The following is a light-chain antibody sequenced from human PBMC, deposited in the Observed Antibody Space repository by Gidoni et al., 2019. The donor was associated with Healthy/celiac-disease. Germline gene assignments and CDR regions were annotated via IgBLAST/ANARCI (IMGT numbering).Light chain of an antibody. CDR1: QSISSY. J-gene: IGKJ4*01. Sequence: DIEMTQSPSSLSASVGDRVTITCSASQSISSYLNWYQQNPGNDPKLLINAASSLQSGVPSRFIGSGSGTDFPLPISSLQPEDFPTYSFQQIYSTLLTFGGGTKVEIK. CDR3: QQIYSTLLT. CDR2: AAS. V-gene: IGKV1-39*01.